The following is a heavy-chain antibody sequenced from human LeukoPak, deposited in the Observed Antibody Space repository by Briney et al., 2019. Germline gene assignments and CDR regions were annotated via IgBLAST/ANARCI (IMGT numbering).Heavy chain of an antibody. Sequence: PGGSLRLSCAASGFTFSSYSMNWVRQAPGKGLEWVSYISSSSTIYYADSVKGRFTISRDNAKNSLYLQMNSLRAEDTAVYYCAREAFGSGSYPYWGQGTLVTVSS. CDR2: ISSSSTI. D-gene: IGHD3-10*01. V-gene: IGHV3-48*04. CDR1: GFTFSSYS. CDR3: AREAFGSGSYPY. J-gene: IGHJ4*02.